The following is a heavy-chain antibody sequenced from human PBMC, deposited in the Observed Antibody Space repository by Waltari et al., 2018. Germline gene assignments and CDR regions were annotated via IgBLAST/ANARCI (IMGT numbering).Heavy chain of an antibody. CDR3: AKDRVGYFDLLVRAFDF. D-gene: IGHD3-9*01. Sequence: EVQLLESGGGLVQPGGSLTLSCAFSGFPFSSYALIRVRQAPGKGLEWVSTISGSSSRIHYADSVKGRLTISRDNSKNTLFLQMNSLRPEDTAVYFCAKDRVGYFDLLVRAFDFWGPGTMVIVSS. J-gene: IGHJ3*01. CDR2: ISGSSSRI. CDR1: GFPFSSYA. V-gene: IGHV3-23*01.